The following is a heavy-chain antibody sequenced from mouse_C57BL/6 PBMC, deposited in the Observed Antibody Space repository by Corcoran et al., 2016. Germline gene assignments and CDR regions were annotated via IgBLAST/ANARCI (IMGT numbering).Heavy chain of an antibody. CDR3: ARKLATYYFDY. D-gene: IGHD1-1*01. CDR1: GYTFTDYY. Sequence: EVQLQQSGPELVKPGASVKISCKASGYTFTDYYMNWVKQSHGKSLEWIGDINPNNGGTSYNQKFKGKATLTVDKSSSTAYMELRSPTSEDSAVYYCARKLATYYFDYWGQGTTLTVSS. J-gene: IGHJ2*01. CDR2: INPNNGGT. V-gene: IGHV1-26*01.